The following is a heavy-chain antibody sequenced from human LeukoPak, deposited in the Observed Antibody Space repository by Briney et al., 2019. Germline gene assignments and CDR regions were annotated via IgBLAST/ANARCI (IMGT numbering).Heavy chain of an antibody. D-gene: IGHD1-26*01. CDR3: AREVDLPYYMDV. J-gene: IGHJ6*03. V-gene: IGHV3-30*02. CDR2: IRYDGSNK. Sequence: PGGSLRLSCAASGFTFSNSWMHWVRQAPGKGLEWVAFIRYDGSNKYYADSVKGRFTISRDNSKNTLYLQMNSLRAEDTAVYYCAREVDLPYYMDVWGKGTTVTISS. CDR1: GFTFSNSW.